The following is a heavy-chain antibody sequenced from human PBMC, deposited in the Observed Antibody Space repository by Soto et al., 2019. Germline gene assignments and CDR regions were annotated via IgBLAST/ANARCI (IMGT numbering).Heavy chain of an antibody. CDR1: GGSISSYY. CDR2: IYYSGST. Sequence: SETLSLTCTVSGGSISSYYWSWIRQPPGKGLEWIGYIYYSGSTNYNPSLKSRVTISVDTSKNQFSLKLSSVTAADTAVYYCARQYRYSSSTRPLSWFDPWGQGTLGTLSS. D-gene: IGHD6-13*01. V-gene: IGHV4-59*08. CDR3: ARQYRYSSSTRPLSWFDP. J-gene: IGHJ5*02.